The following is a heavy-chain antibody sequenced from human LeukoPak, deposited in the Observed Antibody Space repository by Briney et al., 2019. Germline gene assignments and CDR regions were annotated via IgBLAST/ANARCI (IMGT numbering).Heavy chain of an antibody. CDR1: GFTVSSSY. CDR3: ARGITMVRGPRGMDV. D-gene: IGHD3-10*01. J-gene: IGHJ6*02. Sequence: PGGSLRLSCTASGFTVSSSYMTWVRQAPGKGLEWVSVIYSGGSTYYADSVDGRFTISRDNSKNTLYLQMSSLRAEDTAVYYCARGITMVRGPRGMDVWGQGTTVTVS. V-gene: IGHV3-66*01. CDR2: IYSGGST.